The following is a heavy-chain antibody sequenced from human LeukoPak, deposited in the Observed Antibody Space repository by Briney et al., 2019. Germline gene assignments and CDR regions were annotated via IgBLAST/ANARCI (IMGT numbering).Heavy chain of an antibody. CDR1: GYSISSGYY. J-gene: IGHJ4*02. CDR3: ARAGYSGYDTPLEYDY. CDR2: IYHSGST. Sequence: SETLSLTCAVSGYSISSGYYWGWIRQPPGKGLEWIGSIYHSGSTYYNPSLKSRVTISVDTSKNQFSLKLSSVTAADTAVYYYARAGYSGYDTPLEYDYWGQGTLVTVSS. V-gene: IGHV4-38-2*01. D-gene: IGHD5-12*01.